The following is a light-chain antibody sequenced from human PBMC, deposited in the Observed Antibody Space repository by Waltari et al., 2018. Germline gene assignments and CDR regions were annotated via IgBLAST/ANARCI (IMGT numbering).Light chain of an antibody. J-gene: IGLJ3*02. Sequence: QSALTQPASVCGSPGQSITTSCTGTSSDVGSYNLVSWYQQHPGKAPKLMIYEVSKRPSGVSNRFSGSKSGNTASLTISGLQAEDEADYYCCSYAGSSTSWVFGGGTKLTVL. CDR1: SSDVGSYNL. V-gene: IGLV2-23*02. CDR2: EVS. CDR3: CSYAGSSTSWV.